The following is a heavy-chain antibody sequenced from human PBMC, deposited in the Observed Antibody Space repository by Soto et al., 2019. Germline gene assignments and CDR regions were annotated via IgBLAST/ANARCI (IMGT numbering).Heavy chain of an antibody. CDR1: GFTFSSYA. Sequence: EVQLLESGGGLVQPGGSLRLSCAASGFTFSSYALNWVRQAPGKGLEWVSVISGSGDNTYYADSVKGRFTISRDNSKNTLYLQMNSQRAEDTAVYYCAKDLGTDDFWSAYYTYYYMDVWGKGTTVTVSS. CDR2: ISGSGDNT. CDR3: AKDLGTDDFWSAYYTYYYMDV. V-gene: IGHV3-23*01. D-gene: IGHD3-3*01. J-gene: IGHJ6*03.